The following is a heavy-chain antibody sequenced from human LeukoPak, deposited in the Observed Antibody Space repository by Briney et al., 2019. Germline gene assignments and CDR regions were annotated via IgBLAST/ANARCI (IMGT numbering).Heavy chain of an antibody. Sequence: GGSLRLSCAASGFTFSSYSMTWVRQAPGKGLEWVSSISSSSSYIYYADSVKGRFTISRDNAKNSLYLQMNSLRAEDTAVYYCARDFGTYYDFYWGQGTLVTVSS. J-gene: IGHJ4*02. CDR3: ARDFGTYYDFY. CDR1: GFTFSSYS. CDR2: ISSSSSYI. D-gene: IGHD3-3*01. V-gene: IGHV3-21*04.